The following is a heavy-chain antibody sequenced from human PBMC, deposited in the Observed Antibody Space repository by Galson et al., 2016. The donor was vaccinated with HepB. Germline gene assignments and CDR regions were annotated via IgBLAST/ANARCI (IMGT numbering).Heavy chain of an antibody. D-gene: IGHD3-10*01. CDR1: GGSISTYY. CDR3: AGEAVGYSTSGTPPYGMDV. Sequence: SETLSLTCTVSGGSISTYYWIWIRQPPGKGLEWIGYIYYSGNTNYNPSLKSRVTISIDTSKNQFSLNLSSVTAADTAMYYCAGEAVGYSTSGTPPYGMDVWGQGTTVTVSS. V-gene: IGHV4-59*01. CDR2: IYYSGNT. J-gene: IGHJ6*02.